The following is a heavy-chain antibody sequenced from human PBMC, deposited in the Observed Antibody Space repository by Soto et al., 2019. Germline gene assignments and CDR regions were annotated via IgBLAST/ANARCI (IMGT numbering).Heavy chain of an antibody. V-gene: IGHV4-39*01. CDR2: IYYSGST. J-gene: IGHJ4*02. Sequence: SETLSLTCTVSGGSIISSSYYWGWIRQPPGKGLEWIGSIYYSGSTYYNPSLKSRVTISVDTSKNQFSLKLSSVTAADTAVYYCARQIKRGGPLYYDSSGYPYPFDYWGQGTLVTVSS. CDR3: ARQIKRGGPLYYDSSGYPYPFDY. CDR1: GGSIISSSYY. D-gene: IGHD3-22*01.